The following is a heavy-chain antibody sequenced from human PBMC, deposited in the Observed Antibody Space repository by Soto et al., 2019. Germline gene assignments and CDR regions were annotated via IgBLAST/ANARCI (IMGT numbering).Heavy chain of an antibody. D-gene: IGHD6-13*01. CDR2: MNPRSGNT. Sequence: ASVKVSCKTSGYTFITYEITWVRQAPGQGLEWMGRMNPRSGNTGYAKKFQGRVAMTRDTSINTAYMELTNLTSEDTAVYYCARGGSFPSSWYWFDSWGQGSLVTVS. V-gene: IGHV1-8*01. CDR1: GYTFITYE. CDR3: ARGGSFPSSWYWFDS. J-gene: IGHJ5*01.